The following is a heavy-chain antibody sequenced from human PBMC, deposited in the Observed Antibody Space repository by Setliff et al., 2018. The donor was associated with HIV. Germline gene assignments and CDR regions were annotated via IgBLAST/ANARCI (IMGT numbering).Heavy chain of an antibody. CDR1: GYSISSGYF. J-gene: IGHJ4*02. V-gene: IGHV4-61*01. CDR2: IYYSGST. D-gene: IGHD3-10*01. CDR3: ARAGSIDY. Sequence: SETLSLTCGVSGYSISSGYFWGWIRQPPGKGLEWIGYIYYSGSTNYNPSLKSRVTISLDTSKNQFSLKLSSVTAADTAVYYCARAGSIDYWGQGTLVTSPQ.